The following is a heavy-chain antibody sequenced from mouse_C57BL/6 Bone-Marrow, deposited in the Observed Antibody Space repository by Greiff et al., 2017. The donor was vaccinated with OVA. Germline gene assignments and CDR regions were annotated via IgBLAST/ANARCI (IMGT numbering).Heavy chain of an antibody. J-gene: IGHJ2*01. CDR2: IYPRSGNT. V-gene: IGHV1-81*01. CDR3: ARRDYGSSYDYFDY. CDR1: GYTFTSYG. Sequence: VKLLESGAELARPGASLKLSCKASGYTFTSYGISWVKQGPGQGFEWIGEIYPRSGNTYYNEKFKGKATLTADKSSSTAYMELRSLTSEDSAVYFCARRDYGSSYDYFDYWGQGTTLTVSS. D-gene: IGHD1-1*01.